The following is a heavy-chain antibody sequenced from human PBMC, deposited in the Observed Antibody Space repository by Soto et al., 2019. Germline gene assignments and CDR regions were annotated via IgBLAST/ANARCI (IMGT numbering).Heavy chain of an antibody. J-gene: IGHJ4*02. CDR3: AKVRGDTIFGVVITYFDY. V-gene: IGHV3-21*04. CDR1: GFTFSSYS. CDR2: ISSSSSYI. D-gene: IGHD3-3*01. Sequence: GGPLRLSCAASGFTFSSYSMNRVRQAPGKGLEWVSSISSSSSYIYYADSVKGRFTISRDNSKNTLYLQMNSLRAEDTAVYDCAKVRGDTIFGVVITYFDYWGQGTLVIVSS.